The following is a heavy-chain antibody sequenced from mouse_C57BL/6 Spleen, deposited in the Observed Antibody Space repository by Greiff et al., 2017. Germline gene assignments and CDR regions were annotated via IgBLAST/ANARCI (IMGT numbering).Heavy chain of an antibody. CDR2: IYPGDGDT. V-gene: IGHV1-80*01. CDR1: GYAFSSYW. D-gene: IGHD1-1*01. CDR3: ATGYGSRNWYFDV. J-gene: IGHJ1*03. Sequence: QVQLQQSGAELVKPGASVKISCKASGYAFSSYWMNWVKQRPGKGLEWIGQIYPGDGDTNYNGKFKGKATLTADKSSRTAYMQRSSLTSEDSAVYFCATGYGSRNWYFDVWGTGTTVTVSS.